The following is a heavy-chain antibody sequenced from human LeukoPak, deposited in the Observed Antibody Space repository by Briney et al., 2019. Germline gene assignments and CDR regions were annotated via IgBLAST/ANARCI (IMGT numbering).Heavy chain of an antibody. J-gene: IGHJ4*02. CDR2: ISSSSSYI. V-gene: IGHV3-21*04. CDR3: AREMPPGDYFDY. D-gene: IGHD2-2*01. CDR1: GFTFSSYS. Sequence: GGSLRLSCAASGFTFSSYSMNWVRQAPGKGLEWVSSISSSSSYIYYADSVKDRFTISRDNAKNSLYLQMSSLRAEDTAVYYCAREMPPGDYFDYWGQGTLVTVSS.